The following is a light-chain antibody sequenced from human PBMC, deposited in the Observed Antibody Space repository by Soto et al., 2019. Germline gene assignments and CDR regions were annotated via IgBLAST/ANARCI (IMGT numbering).Light chain of an antibody. CDR3: CSRL. Sequence: QSALTQPASVSGSPGQAITISCSGTSSDVGAFNYVSWYQQHPGKAPKLMIYDVSNRPSGVSNRFSGSKSGNTASLTISGLRAEDEAYYYCCSRLFGGGTNLTVL. CDR2: DVS. V-gene: IGLV2-14*03. CDR1: SSDVGAFNY. J-gene: IGLJ2*01.